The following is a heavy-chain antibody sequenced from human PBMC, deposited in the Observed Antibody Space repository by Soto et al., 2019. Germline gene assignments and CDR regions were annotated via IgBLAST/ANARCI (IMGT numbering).Heavy chain of an antibody. V-gene: IGHV1-69*13. J-gene: IGHJ6*01. D-gene: IGHD2-15*01. CDR1: GGTFSSYA. Sequence: GASVKVSCKASGGTFSSYAISWVRQAPGQGLEWMGGIIPIFGTANYAQKFQGRVTITADESTSTAYMELSSLRSEDTAVYYCARADCSGGSCYSNGMDVWGQGTTVTVSS. CDR3: ARADCSGGSCYSNGMDV. CDR2: IIPIFGTA.